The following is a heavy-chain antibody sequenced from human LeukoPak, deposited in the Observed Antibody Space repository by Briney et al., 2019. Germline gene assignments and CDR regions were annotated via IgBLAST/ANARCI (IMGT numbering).Heavy chain of an antibody. CDR2: IYYSGST. CDR3: ARGDDVNWFDP. V-gene: IGHV4-59*01. D-gene: IGHD3-16*01. J-gene: IGHJ5*02. CDR1: GGSISSYY. Sequence: PSETLSLTCTVSGGSISSYYWSWIRQPPGKGLEWIGYIYYSGSTDYNPSLKSRVTISVDTSKNQFSLKLSSVTAADTAVYYCARGDDVNWFDPWGQGTLVTVSS.